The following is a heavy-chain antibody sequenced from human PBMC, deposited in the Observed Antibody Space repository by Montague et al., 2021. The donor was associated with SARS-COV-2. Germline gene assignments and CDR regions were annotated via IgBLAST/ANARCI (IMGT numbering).Heavy chain of an antibody. Sequence: SETLSLTCAVYGESFSGHYWTWIRQPPGKGLEWIGEIYHTGSTNYNPSPKSRVTISVDTSKNQFSLKLRSVTAADTAVYYCARGRIELSMIVVVMTGASYYMDVWGKGTTVTVPS. D-gene: IGHD3-22*01. CDR2: IYHTGST. CDR3: ARGRIELSMIVVVMTGASYYMDV. CDR1: GESFSGHY. V-gene: IGHV4-34*01. J-gene: IGHJ6*03.